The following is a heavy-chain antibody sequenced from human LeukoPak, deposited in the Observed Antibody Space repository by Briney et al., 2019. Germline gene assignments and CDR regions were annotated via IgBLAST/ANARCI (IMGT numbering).Heavy chain of an antibody. J-gene: IGHJ4*02. D-gene: IGHD1-26*01. V-gene: IGHV3-23*01. CDR3: AKQWVDC. CDR2: ISESGDTT. CDR1: GFTFSNYA. Sequence: GGSLRLSCAASGFTFSNYAMNWVRQAPGKGLEWVSSISESGDTTHYADSVKGRFTISRDNAQNTLYLQMNALRAEDTALYYCAKQWVDCWGQGTLVTVSS.